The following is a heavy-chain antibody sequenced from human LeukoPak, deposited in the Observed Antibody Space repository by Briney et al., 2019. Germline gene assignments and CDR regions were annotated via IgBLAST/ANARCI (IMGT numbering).Heavy chain of an antibody. CDR1: GYTFTSYS. CDR2: ISAYNGNT. CDR3: ARVDVDYGDYVYYYYGRDV. Sequence: ASVKVSCTASGYTFTSYSISWVRQAPGQGLEWMGWISAYNGNTNYAQKLQGRVTMTTDTSTSTAYMELRSLRSDDTAVYYCARVDVDYGDYVYYYYGRDVWGQGTTVTVSS. V-gene: IGHV1-18*01. D-gene: IGHD4-17*01. J-gene: IGHJ6*01.